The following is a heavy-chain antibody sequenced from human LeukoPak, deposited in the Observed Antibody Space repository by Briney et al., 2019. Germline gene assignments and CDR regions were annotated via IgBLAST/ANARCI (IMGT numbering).Heavy chain of an antibody. V-gene: IGHV3-21*01. J-gene: IGHJ3*02. Sequence: GGSLRLSCAASGFTFRSYSMNWLRQAPGKGLEWVSSISSSGSYIYYADSMKGRFTISRDNAKNSLYLQMNSLRAEDTAVYYCARAYSGSYPAAFDIWGQGTMVTVSS. D-gene: IGHD1-26*01. CDR3: ARAYSGSYPAAFDI. CDR2: ISSSGSYI. CDR1: GFTFRSYS.